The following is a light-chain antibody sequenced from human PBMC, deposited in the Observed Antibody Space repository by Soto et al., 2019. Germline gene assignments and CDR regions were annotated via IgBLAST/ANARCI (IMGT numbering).Light chain of an antibody. V-gene: IGKV3-15*01. CDR3: QQFDSWPIT. CDR1: QSVTTN. J-gene: IGKJ5*01. Sequence: EIVLTQSPATLSVSPGERATLSCRASQSVTTNLAWYQQKPGQVPGLLISGASTRATDIPARFSGSGSGTEFTLTISSLQSEDLAVYYCQQFDSWPITFGQGTRLEIK. CDR2: GAS.